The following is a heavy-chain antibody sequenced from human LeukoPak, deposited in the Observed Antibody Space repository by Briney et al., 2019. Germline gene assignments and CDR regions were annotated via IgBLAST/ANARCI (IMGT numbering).Heavy chain of an antibody. J-gene: IGHJ3*02. D-gene: IGHD3-16*01. CDR3: ARSGGRPKHDAFDI. CDR2: ISSSGSTI. Sequence: PGGSLRLSCAASGFTFSDYYMSWIRQAPGKGLEWVSYISSSGSTIYYADSVKSRFTISRDNAKNSLYLQMNSLRAEDTAVYYCARSGGRPKHDAFDIWGQGTMVTVSS. CDR1: GFTFSDYY. V-gene: IGHV3-11*01.